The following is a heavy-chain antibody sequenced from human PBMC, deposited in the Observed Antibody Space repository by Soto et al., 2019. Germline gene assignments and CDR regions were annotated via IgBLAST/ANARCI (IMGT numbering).Heavy chain of an antibody. CDR1: GLPHSSFA. V-gene: IGHV3-23*01. CDR3: AKDAVYNDGLWLMDH. D-gene: IGHD2-21*01. Sequence: EVQLLESGGGLVQPGGSLRLSCTASGLPHSSFAMMWVRQAPGKGLECVSGIYGSGGGIEYAYSVKGRFTISMDNSKNTVYLQMTDLRADDPALYYCAKDAVYNDGLWLMDHWGQGTQVTVSS. CDR2: IYGSGGGI. J-gene: IGHJ4*02.